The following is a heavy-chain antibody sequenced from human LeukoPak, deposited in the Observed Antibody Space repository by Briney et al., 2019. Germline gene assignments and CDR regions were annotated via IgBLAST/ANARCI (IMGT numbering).Heavy chain of an antibody. J-gene: IGHJ4*02. CDR3: ARQGASINFDY. V-gene: IGHV5-51*01. D-gene: IGHD1-26*01. CDR2: IYPGDSDT. CDR1: GYSFTTYW. Sequence: GESLKISCKASGYSFTTYWIAWVRQMPGKGLEWMGIIYPGDSDTTYSPSFQGQVTLSADKSITTASLQWSSLKASDTAMYYCARQGASINFDYWGQGTLVTVSS.